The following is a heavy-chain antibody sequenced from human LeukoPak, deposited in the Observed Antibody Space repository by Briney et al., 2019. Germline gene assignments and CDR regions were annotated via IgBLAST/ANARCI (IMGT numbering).Heavy chain of an antibody. CDR3: ARGGWGTAIDY. D-gene: IGHD1-7*01. Sequence: PGGSLRLSCAASGFTFSSYWMHWVRQAPGKGLGWVSYISGDGSSTTYADSVKGRLTISRDNAKNTLDLQMNSLRAEDTAVYYCARGGWGTAIDYWAQGTLVTVSS. V-gene: IGHV3-74*01. CDR2: ISGDGSST. J-gene: IGHJ4*02. CDR1: GFTFSSYW.